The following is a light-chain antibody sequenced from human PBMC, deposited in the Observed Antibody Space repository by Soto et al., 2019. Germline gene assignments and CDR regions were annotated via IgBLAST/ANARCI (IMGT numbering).Light chain of an antibody. CDR2: GVT. CDR1: GSDIGAYNF. V-gene: IGLV2-8*01. CDR3: YSYAGRNIWV. Sequence: QSVLAQPPSASGSPGQSVNISCNGSGSDIGAYNFVSWYQQHPGKAPKLMIFGVTERPSGVPDRFSGSKSGNTASLTVSGLQADDEAVYYCYSYAGRNIWVFGGGTKLTVL. J-gene: IGLJ3*02.